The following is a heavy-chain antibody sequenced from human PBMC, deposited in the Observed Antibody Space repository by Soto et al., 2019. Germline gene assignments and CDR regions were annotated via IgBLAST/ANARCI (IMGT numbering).Heavy chain of an antibody. CDR2: ISGSDGKT. Sequence: DVQLWESGGGLVQPGGSLRLSCAASGFSFGSYALSWVRQAPGKGLEWVSTISGSDGKTFYADSVKGRFSISRDTSQSPLSLQMNSLRADDAAMYYCARWSYLDYWCQGTRVTLSS. V-gene: IGHV3-23*01. CDR1: GFSFGSYA. J-gene: IGHJ4*02. CDR3: ARWSYLDY. D-gene: IGHD3-3*01.